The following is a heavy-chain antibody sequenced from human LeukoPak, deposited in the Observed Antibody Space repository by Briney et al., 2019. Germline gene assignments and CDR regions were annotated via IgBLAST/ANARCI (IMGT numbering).Heavy chain of an antibody. V-gene: IGHV3-23*01. CDR1: GFTFSSYA. Sequence: PGGSLRLSCAASGFTFSSYAMSWVRQAPGKGLEWVSAISGSGGSTYYADSVKGRFTISRDNSRNTLYLQMNSLRDLDTAVYYCAKDGHYSSTDWGQGTLVTVSS. D-gene: IGHD6-13*01. J-gene: IGHJ4*02. CDR2: ISGSGGST. CDR3: AKDGHYSSTD.